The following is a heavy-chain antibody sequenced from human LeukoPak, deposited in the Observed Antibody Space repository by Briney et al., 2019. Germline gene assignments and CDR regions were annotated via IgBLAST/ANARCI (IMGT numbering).Heavy chain of an antibody. CDR2: IIPIFGTA. J-gene: IGHJ4*02. V-gene: IGHV1-69*13. D-gene: IGHD2-2*01. Sequence: EASVKVSCKASGGTFSSNAISWVRQAPGQGLEWMGGIIPIFGTANYAQKFQGRVTITADESTSTAYMELSSLRSEDTAVYYCARSLPAATTPDYWGQGTLVTVSS. CDR1: GGTFSSNA. CDR3: ARSLPAATTPDY.